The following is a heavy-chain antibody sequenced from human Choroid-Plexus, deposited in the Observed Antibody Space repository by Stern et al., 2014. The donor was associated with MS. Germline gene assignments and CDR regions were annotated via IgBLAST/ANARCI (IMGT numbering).Heavy chain of an antibody. J-gene: IGHJ4*02. CDR1: GFTFSNFG. Sequence: QMQLVQSGGGVAQPGRPLILSCAASGFTFSNFGMQWVRQASGKGLEWVALLSYDGIDKYYADSVKGRCTIFRDNSKNTLYMHMNSLRAEDTAVYYCAKDRQWSTSFFDYWGQGSLVTVSS. V-gene: IGHV3-30*18. D-gene: IGHD2-15*01. CDR2: LSYDGIDK. CDR3: AKDRQWSTSFFDY.